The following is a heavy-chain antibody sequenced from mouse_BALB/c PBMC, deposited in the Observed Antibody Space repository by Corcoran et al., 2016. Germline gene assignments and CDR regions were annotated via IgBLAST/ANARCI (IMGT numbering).Heavy chain of an antibody. CDR2: IDPANGNT. CDR1: GFNIKDTY. J-gene: IGHJ2*01. V-gene: IGHV14-3*02. CDR3: ARSSDDDY. D-gene: IGHD3-2*02. Sequence: LQPAASEPGKPAASVKLSCTASGFNIKDTYMHWVKQRPEQGLEWIGRIDPANGNTKYDPKFQGKATITADTSSNTAYLQLRSLTSEDTAVYYCARSSDDDYWCQGTTLTVSS.